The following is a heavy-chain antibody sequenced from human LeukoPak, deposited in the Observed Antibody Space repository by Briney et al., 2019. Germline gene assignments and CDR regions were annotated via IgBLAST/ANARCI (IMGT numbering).Heavy chain of an antibody. D-gene: IGHD2/OR15-2a*01. J-gene: IGHJ4*02. CDR1: GVSISSGGYY. V-gene: IGHV4-31*03. Sequence: SETLSLTCTVSGVSISSGGYYWSWIRQHPGKGLGWIGYIYYSGSTYYNPSLKSRVTISVDTSKNQFSLKLSSVTAADTAVYYWARVGGRQNNPFDYWGQGTLVTVSS. CDR3: ARVGGRQNNPFDY. CDR2: IYYSGST.